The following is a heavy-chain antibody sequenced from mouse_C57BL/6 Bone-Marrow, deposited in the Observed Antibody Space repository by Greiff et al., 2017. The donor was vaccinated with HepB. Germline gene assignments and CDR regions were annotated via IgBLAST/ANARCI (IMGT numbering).Heavy chain of an antibody. CDR2: IYPRSGHT. CDR3: ARLANWPSWFAY. D-gene: IGHD4-1*01. CDR1: GYTFTSYG. J-gene: IGHJ3*01. Sequence: QVQLKQSGAELARPGASVKLSCKASGYTFTSYGISWVKQRTGQGLEWIGEIYPRSGHTYYNEKFKGKATLTADKSSSTAYMALRSLTSEDSAVYCCARLANWPSWFAYWGQGTLVTVSA. V-gene: IGHV1-81*01.